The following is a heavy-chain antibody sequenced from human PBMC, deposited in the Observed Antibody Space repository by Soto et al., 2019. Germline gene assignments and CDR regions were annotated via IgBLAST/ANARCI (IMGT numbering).Heavy chain of an antibody. CDR3: ARGMTPPGAPAWYYFDS. Sequence: PSETLSLTCSVSGASIAGSSYWSWIRQPAGKGLEWIGRFSLSGTTNYSPSRRSRVTMSADVSKNQFSLRLTSVTAADTALYYCARGMTPPGAPAWYYFDSWGQGTLVTVSS. CDR1: GASIAGSSY. V-gene: IGHV4-4*07. J-gene: IGHJ4*02. CDR2: FSLSGTT. D-gene: IGHD2-8*02.